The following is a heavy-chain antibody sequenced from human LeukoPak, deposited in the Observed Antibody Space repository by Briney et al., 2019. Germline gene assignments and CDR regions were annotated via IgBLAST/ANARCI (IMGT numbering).Heavy chain of an antibody. CDR3: ARIGLRGVIISRPLDY. CDR1: GYTFTSYD. D-gene: IGHD3-16*02. Sequence: GASVKVSCTASGYTFTSYDINWVRQATGQGLEWMGWMNPNSGNTGYAQKFQGRVTMTRNTSISTAYMELSSLRSEDTAVYYCARIGLRGVIISRPLDYWGQGTLVTVSS. J-gene: IGHJ4*02. CDR2: MNPNSGNT. V-gene: IGHV1-8*01.